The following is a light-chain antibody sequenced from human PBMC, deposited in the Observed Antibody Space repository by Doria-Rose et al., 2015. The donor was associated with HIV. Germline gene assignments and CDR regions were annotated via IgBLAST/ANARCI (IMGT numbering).Light chain of an antibody. V-gene: IGKV4-1*01. CDR1: QSVLYSSNNKNY. CDR2: WAP. J-gene: IGKJ4*01. Sequence: DIQVTQSPDSLAVSLGERATINCKSSQSVLYSSNNKNYLAWYQQKPGQPPKLLFYWAPIRESGVPDRFSGSGSGTDFTLSISNLRAEDVAVYYCQQYYTTPLTFGGGTKVEIK. CDR3: QQYYTTPLT.